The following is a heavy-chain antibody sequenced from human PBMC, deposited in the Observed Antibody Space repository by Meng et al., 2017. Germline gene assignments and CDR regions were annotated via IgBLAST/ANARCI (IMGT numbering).Heavy chain of an antibody. Sequence: SETLSLTCAVSGGSISSSNWWSWVRQPPGKGLEWIGEIYHSGSTNYNPSLKSRVTISVDKSKNQFSLQLSSVTAADTAVYYCARAHRVGEMCGYYYYGMDVWGQGTTVTVSS. CDR1: GGSISSSNW. D-gene: IGHD4-17*01. CDR3: ARAHRVGEMCGYYYYGMDV. CDR2: IYHSGST. J-gene: IGHJ6*02. V-gene: IGHV4-4*02.